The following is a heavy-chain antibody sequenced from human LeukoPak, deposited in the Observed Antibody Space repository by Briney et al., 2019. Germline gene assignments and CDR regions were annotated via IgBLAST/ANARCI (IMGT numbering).Heavy chain of an antibody. V-gene: IGHV3-30*01. D-gene: IGHD4-17*01. Sequence: GAWQRRTSASTEITFSTYVIHSVSQALVKQLDRGAVLSYDGSNKYYADSVKGRFTISTDNSKNTLYLQMNSLRAEDTAVYYCARDRTTVTTGSPIYYYYYGMDVWGKGTTVTVSS. CDR2: LSYDGSNK. CDR1: EITFSTYV. CDR3: ARDRTTVTTGSPIYYYYYGMDV. J-gene: IGHJ6*04.